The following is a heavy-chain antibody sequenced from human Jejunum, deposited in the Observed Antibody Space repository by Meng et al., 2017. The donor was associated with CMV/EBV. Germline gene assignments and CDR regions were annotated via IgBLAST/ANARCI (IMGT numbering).Heavy chain of an antibody. D-gene: IGHD3-3*01. V-gene: IGHV4-61*07. CDR1: GGAVSSGSYY. J-gene: IGHJ3*02. CDR2: IYYSGST. Sequence: GGAVSSGSYYWNWIRHPPGKGLDWLGYIYYSGSTTYNPSLKSRVTISVDTSKNQFSLKLSSVTAADTAVYYCARRGDFLSKNALDIWGQGTMVTVSS. CDR3: ARRGDFLSKNALDI.